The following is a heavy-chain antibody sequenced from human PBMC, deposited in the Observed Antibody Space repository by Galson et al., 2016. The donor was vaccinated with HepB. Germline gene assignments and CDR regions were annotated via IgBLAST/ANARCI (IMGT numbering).Heavy chain of an antibody. J-gene: IGHJ5*02. Sequence: SVKVSCKASGGTFGKYSITWVRQVPGQGLEWMAGIGPDIGVTQTAPRFQGRLVITADRSSCTVHMELSSLRFEDSAVYFCARGVLDTAMVPGDWFDPWGQGAPVTVSS. CDR1: GGTFGKYS. CDR3: ARGVLDTAMVPGDWFDP. CDR2: IGPDIGVT. V-gene: IGHV1-69*10. D-gene: IGHD5-18*01.